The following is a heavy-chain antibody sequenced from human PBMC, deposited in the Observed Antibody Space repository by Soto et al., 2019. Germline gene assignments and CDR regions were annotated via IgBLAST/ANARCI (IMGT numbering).Heavy chain of an antibody. CDR1: GYSISSGYY. CDR2: IYHSGST. Sequence: LSLTCAVSGYSISSGYYWGWIRQPPGKGLEWIGSIYHSGSTYYNPSLKSRVSISVDTSKNQFSLRLSSVTAADTAMYYCARRHRSSWYGIDYWGQGTLVTVSS. V-gene: IGHV4-38-2*01. J-gene: IGHJ4*02. CDR3: ARRHRSSWYGIDY. D-gene: IGHD6-13*01.